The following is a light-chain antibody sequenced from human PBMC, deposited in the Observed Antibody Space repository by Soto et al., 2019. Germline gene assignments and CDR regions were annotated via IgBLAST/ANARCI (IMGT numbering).Light chain of an antibody. CDR2: AAS. CDR3: QKYDSAPQT. V-gene: IGKV1-27*01. Sequence: DIQMTQSPSSLSASVGDRVTITCRASQGIIDYLAWYQQKPGKAPKLLIYAASTLQPGVPSRFSGSGAGTDFPLTISGLQPEDVATYFCQKYDSAPQTFGPGTKVEIK. CDR1: QGIIDY. J-gene: IGKJ1*01.